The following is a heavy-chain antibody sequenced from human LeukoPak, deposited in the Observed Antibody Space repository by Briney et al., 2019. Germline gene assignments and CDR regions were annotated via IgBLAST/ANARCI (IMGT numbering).Heavy chain of an antibody. Sequence: SQTLSLTCAISGDSVSSNSAAWNWIRQSPSRGLEWLARTYYRSKWYNDYAVSVKSRITINPDTSKNQFSLQLNSVTPEDTAVYYCAREEDIVVVVAEGWFDPWGQGTLVTVSS. CDR1: GDSVSSNSAA. CDR2: TYYRSKWYN. D-gene: IGHD2-15*01. V-gene: IGHV6-1*01. CDR3: AREEDIVVVVAEGWFDP. J-gene: IGHJ5*02.